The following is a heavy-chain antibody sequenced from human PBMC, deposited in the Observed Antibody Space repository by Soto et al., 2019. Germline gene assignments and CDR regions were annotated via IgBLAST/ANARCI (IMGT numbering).Heavy chain of an antibody. CDR1: GYTFNSHA. CDR3: GRDQSGIGYYVDWFDP. D-gene: IGHD3-10*02. Sequence: ASVKVSCKASGYTFNSHAIHWVRQAPGQRPEWLGWINAGNGNTYYSEKFEGRVTFTRDTAATTENMELTSLTSEDTAIYYCGRDQSGIGYYVDWFDPWGQGTLVTVSS. CDR2: INAGNGNT. J-gene: IGHJ5*02. V-gene: IGHV1-3*01.